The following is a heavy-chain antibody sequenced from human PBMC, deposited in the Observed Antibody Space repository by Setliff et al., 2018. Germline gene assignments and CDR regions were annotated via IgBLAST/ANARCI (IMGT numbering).Heavy chain of an antibody. J-gene: IGHJ4*02. CDR3: ARGLNTESWTPLY. Sequence: PSETLSLTCSVAGGSMTDFFWHWFRRPPGKGLERIGYIYTKGGTNYSPPLKSRVTMSVDRSRSQFSLTLSSVSAADMAVYYCARGLNTESWTPLYWSPGTLVTVSS. V-gene: IGHV4-4*08. CDR1: GGSMTDFF. D-gene: IGHD2-15*01. CDR2: IYTKGGT.